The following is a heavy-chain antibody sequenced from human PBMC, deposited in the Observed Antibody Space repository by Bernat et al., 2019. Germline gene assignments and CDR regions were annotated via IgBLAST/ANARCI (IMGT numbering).Heavy chain of an antibody. V-gene: IGHV3-15*01. D-gene: IGHD3-9*01. CDR1: GFTFSNAW. CDR2: IKSKTDGGTS. Sequence: EVQLVESGGGLVKPGGSLRLSCAASGFTFSNAWMSWVRQAPGKGLEWVGRIKSKTDGGTSDYAAPVKGRFTISRDDSKNTLYLQMNSLKTEDTAVYYCTTGPRWDVSDILTGHYYFGYWGQGTLVTVSA. CDR3: TTGPRWDVSDILTGHYYFGY. J-gene: IGHJ4*02.